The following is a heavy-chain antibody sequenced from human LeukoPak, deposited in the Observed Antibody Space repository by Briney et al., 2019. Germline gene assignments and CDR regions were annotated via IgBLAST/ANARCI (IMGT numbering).Heavy chain of an antibody. Sequence: LGESLKISCKGSGYSFNTYWIGWVRQMPGKGLEWMGIIYPGDSDTRYSPSFQGQVTISADKSISTAYLQWSSLKASDTAMYYCARRAMGNYGSGSYYNTRFDPWGQGTLVTVSS. V-gene: IGHV5-51*01. J-gene: IGHJ5*02. D-gene: IGHD3-10*01. CDR2: IYPGDSDT. CDR1: GYSFNTYW. CDR3: ARRAMGNYGSGSYYNTRFDP.